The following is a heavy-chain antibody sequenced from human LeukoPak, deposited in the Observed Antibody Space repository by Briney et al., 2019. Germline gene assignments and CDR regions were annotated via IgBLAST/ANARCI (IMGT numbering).Heavy chain of an antibody. Sequence: GGSLRLSCAASGFTFSDHYMDWVRQPPGKGLDWVGRTRNRANSYTAEYAASVKGRFTISRDDSKNSLYLQMNSLKTEDTAVYYCARVKVEWELLQIAFDIWGQGTMVTVSS. CDR1: GFTFSDHY. V-gene: IGHV3-72*01. D-gene: IGHD1-26*01. CDR3: ARVKVEWELLQIAFDI. J-gene: IGHJ3*02. CDR2: TRNRANSYTA.